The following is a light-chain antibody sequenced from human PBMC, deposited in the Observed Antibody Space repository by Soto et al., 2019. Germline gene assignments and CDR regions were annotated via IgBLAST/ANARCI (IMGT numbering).Light chain of an antibody. J-gene: IGKJ1*01. CDR3: QQYHSYPCT. CDR2: ESS. Sequence: DIQMTQSPSTLSASVGDRVTITCRASHSIDTLLAWYQQKPGKAPKLLIYESSTLEIGVPLRFTGSASGTEFTLIISSLQPDDFASYYCQQYHSYPCTFGQGTKVEIK. CDR1: HSIDTL. V-gene: IGKV1-5*03.